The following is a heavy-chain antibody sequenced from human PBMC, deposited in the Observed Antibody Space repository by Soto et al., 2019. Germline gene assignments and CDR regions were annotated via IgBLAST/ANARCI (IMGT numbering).Heavy chain of an antibody. CDR3: ARLLGYCSSTSCYNPSYYYYMDV. Sequence: SETLSLTCTVSGGSISSSSYYWGWIRQPPGKGLEWIGSIYYSGSTYYNPSLKSRVTISVDTSKNQFSLKLSSVTAADTAVYYCARLLGYCSSTSCYNPSYYYYMDVWGKGTTVIVSS. D-gene: IGHD2-2*01. CDR1: GGSISSSSYY. CDR2: IYYSGST. J-gene: IGHJ6*03. V-gene: IGHV4-39*07.